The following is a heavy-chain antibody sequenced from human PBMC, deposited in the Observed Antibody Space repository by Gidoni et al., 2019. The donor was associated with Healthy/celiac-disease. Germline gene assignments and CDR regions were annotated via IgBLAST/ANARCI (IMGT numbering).Heavy chain of an antibody. CDR3: AKDRGYCSGGSCYLRYFDL. V-gene: IGHV3-23*04. Sequence: EVQLVESGGGLVQRGGSLRLSCAASGFPFSSYAMSWVRQAPGKGLEWVSAISVGGGITYYADSGNGRFTSSRDNSKNTLYLQMNSLRAEDTAVYYCAKDRGYCSGGSCYLRYFDLWGRGTLVTVSS. CDR2: ISVGGGIT. J-gene: IGHJ2*01. D-gene: IGHD2-15*01. CDR1: GFPFSSYA.